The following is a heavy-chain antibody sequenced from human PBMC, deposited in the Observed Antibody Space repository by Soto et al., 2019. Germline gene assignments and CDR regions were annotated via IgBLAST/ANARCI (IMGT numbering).Heavy chain of an antibody. Sequence: EVQLVESGGGLVQPGGSLRLSCAASGFTVSSNYMSWVRQAPGKGLEWVSVIYSGGSTYYADSVKGRFTISRDNSKNTLYLQMNSLRADDTAVYYCASDFVHGDHPEYFQHWGQGTLVTVSS. V-gene: IGHV3-66*01. J-gene: IGHJ1*01. D-gene: IGHD4-17*01. CDR3: ASDFVHGDHPEYFQH. CDR2: IYSGGST. CDR1: GFTVSSNY.